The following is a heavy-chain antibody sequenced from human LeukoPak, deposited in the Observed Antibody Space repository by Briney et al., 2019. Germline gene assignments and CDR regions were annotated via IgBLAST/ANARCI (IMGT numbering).Heavy chain of an antibody. CDR3: ARGMEQWLVTGFAY. CDR2: ISPYNGNA. CDR1: GYTFTNYG. J-gene: IGHJ4*02. V-gene: IGHV1-18*01. Sequence: ASVKVSRKASGYTFTNYGISWVRQAPGQGLEWMGWISPYNGNANYAQKLQDRVTMTTDTSTSTAYMELRSLRSDDTAVYYCARGMEQWLVTGFAYWGQGTLVTVSS. D-gene: IGHD6-19*01.